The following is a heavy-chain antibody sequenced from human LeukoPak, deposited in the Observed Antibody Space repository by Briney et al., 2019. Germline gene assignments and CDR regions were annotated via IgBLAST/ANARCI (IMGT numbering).Heavy chain of an antibody. D-gene: IGHD1-26*01. J-gene: IGHJ4*02. CDR2: ISGSAYNT. V-gene: IGHV3-23*01. CDR3: AKHSGSYFIYYVDS. CDR1: GFTFSSYG. Sequence: GGSLRLSCAASGFTFSSYGMSWVRQAPGKGLEWVSTISGSAYNTYYADSVKGRFTISRDNSANTLYLQMNRLRAEDTALYYCAKHSGSYFIYYVDSWGQGTLVTVSS.